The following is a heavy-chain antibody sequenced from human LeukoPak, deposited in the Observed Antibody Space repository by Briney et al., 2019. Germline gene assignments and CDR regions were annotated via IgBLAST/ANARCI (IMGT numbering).Heavy chain of an antibody. CDR2: INPNSGGT. J-gene: IGHJ4*02. V-gene: IGHV1-2*02. Sequence: ASVKVSCKASGYTFTGYYMHWVRQAPGQGLEWMGWINPNSGGTNYAQKFQGRVTMTRDTSISTAYMELSRLRSDDTAVYYCARSDSSGWQFDYWGQGTLVTVSS. CDR1: GYTFTGYY. D-gene: IGHD6-19*01. CDR3: ARSDSSGWQFDY.